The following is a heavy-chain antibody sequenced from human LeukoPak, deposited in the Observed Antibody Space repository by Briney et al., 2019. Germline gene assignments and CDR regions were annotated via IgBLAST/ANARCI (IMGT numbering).Heavy chain of an antibody. V-gene: IGHV3-21*01. CDR3: ARDLSGTRTY. D-gene: IGHD3-10*01. CDR1: GFTFSSYS. CDR2: ISSSSSYI. Sequence: GGSLRLSCAASGFTFSSYSMNWVRQAPGKGLEWVSSISSSSSYIYYADSVKGRFTISRDNAKNSLFLQMNGLRAEDTAVYYCARDLSGTRTYWGQGTLVTVSS. J-gene: IGHJ4*02.